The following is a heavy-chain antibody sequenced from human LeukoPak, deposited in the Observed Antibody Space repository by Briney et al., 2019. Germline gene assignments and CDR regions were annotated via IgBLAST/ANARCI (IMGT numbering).Heavy chain of an antibody. J-gene: IGHJ4*01. V-gene: IGHV3-7*01. D-gene: IGHD4-11*01. Sequence: GGSLRLSCTASLFTFSDYWMNWVRQAPGKGLEWVANIKQDGSVEKYVDSVKGRFTISRDNAKNSLYLQMNSLRAEDTAIYYGAGGTGSLTTDWGHGTLVTVSS. CDR1: LFTFSDYW. CDR3: AGGTGSLTTD. CDR2: IKQDGSVE.